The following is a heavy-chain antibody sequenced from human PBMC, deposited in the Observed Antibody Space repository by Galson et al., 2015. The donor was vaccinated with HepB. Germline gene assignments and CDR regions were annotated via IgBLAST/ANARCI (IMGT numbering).Heavy chain of an antibody. Sequence: SVKVSCKASGGTFSSYAISWVRQAPRQGLEWMGGIIPIFGTANYAQKFQGRVTITADESTSTAYMELSSLRSEDTAVYYCARDRVGYCSGGSCYYYYMDVWGKGTTVTVSS. D-gene: IGHD2-15*01. J-gene: IGHJ6*03. V-gene: IGHV1-69*13. CDR1: GGTFSSYA. CDR3: ARDRVGYCSGGSCYYYYMDV. CDR2: IIPIFGTA.